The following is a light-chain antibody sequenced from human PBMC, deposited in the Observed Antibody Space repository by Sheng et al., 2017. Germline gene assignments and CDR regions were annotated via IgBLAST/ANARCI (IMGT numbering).Light chain of an antibody. J-gene: IGKJ3*01. V-gene: IGKV1-33*01. CDR3: QQYDNLPFT. CDR1: HDINKY. CDR2: DAS. Sequence: DIQMTQSPSSLSASVGDRVTITCQASHDINKYLNWYQQKPGKAPKLLIYDASNLETGVPSRFSGSGSGTDFTFTISSLQPEDFATYYCQQYDNLPFTFGPGTKWMSN.